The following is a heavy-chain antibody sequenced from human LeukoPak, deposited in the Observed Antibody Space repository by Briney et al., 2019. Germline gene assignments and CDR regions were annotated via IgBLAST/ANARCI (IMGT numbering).Heavy chain of an antibody. D-gene: IGHD5-12*01. CDR1: GFIFSNYG. J-gene: IGHJ4*02. CDR3: AKDYSGYDRGLLRRSGGSCHSDY. Sequence: GGSLRLSRTASGFIFSNYGMHWVRQAPGKGLEWVAIITYDGSSKYYGDSVRGRFTVSRDNSKNTVYLQMNSLRVEDTAIYYCAKDYSGYDRGLLRRSGGSCHSDYWGQGTLVSVSS. CDR2: ITYDGSSK. V-gene: IGHV3-30*18.